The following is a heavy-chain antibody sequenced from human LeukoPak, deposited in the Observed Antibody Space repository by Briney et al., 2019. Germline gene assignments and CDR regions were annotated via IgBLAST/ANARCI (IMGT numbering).Heavy chain of an antibody. CDR3: AKDSSSWSLAPLFDY. CDR1: GYTFTSYG. CDR2: IIPIFGTA. J-gene: IGHJ4*02. Sequence: VKVSCKASGYTFTSYGISWVRQAPGQGLEWMGGIIPIFGTANYAQKFQGRVTITADESTSTAYMELSSLRSEDTAVYYCAKDSSSWSLAPLFDYWGQGTLVTVSS. D-gene: IGHD6-13*01. V-gene: IGHV1-69*13.